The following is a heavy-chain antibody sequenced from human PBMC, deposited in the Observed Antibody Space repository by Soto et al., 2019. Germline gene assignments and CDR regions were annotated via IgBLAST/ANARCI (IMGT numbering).Heavy chain of an antibody. J-gene: IGHJ4*02. Sequence: SETLSLTCAVYGWFFSRYYWSWIRQPPGKGLEWIGEINHSGSTNYNPSLKSRVTISVDTSKNQFSLKLSSVTAADTAVYYCAIAGILQYCDWFNYWGQGTLVTVSS. CDR2: INHSGST. D-gene: IGHD3-9*01. CDR3: AIAGILQYCDWFNY. CDR1: GWFFSRYY. V-gene: IGHV4-34*01.